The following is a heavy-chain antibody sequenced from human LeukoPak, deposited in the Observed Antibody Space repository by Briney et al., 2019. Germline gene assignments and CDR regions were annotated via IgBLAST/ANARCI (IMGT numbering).Heavy chain of an antibody. CDR1: GFTFSSYW. J-gene: IGHJ4*02. V-gene: IGHV3-74*01. Sequence: GGSLRLSCAASGFTFSSYWMYWVRQGPGKGLVWVSRINSDGSSTSYADSVKGRFTISRDNAKNTLSLQVNSLRAEDTAVYYCARGDGYGGNSGLDYWGQGTLVTASS. CDR3: ARGDGYGGNSGLDY. CDR2: INSDGSST. D-gene: IGHD4-23*01.